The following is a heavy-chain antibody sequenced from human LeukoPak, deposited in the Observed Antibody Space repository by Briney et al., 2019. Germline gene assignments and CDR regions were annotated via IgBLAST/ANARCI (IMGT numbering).Heavy chain of an antibody. V-gene: IGHV3-48*04. CDR1: GFMFSSYS. D-gene: IGHD3-3*01. CDR3: ARHRMYDFPFDY. J-gene: IGHJ4*02. Sequence: GGSLRLSCAASGFMFSSYSMNWVRQTPGKGLEWLSYISTSRSSIQYVDSVRGRITVSRDNANNSLYLQMNSLRAEDTAVYYCARHRMYDFPFDYWGQGTLVTVSS. CDR2: ISTSRSSI.